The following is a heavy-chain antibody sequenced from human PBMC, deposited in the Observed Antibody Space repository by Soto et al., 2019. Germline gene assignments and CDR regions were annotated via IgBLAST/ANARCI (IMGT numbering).Heavy chain of an antibody. V-gene: IGHV1-69*05. D-gene: IGHD2-2*01. CDR1: GGTFSSYA. CDR2: IIPICGTA. CDR3: ARVVPGAEAWFGP. J-gene: IGHJ5*02. Sequence: SVKVSCKASGGTFSSYAISWVRQAPGQGLEWMGWIIPICGTANYAQKFQGRVSMTTDASTTTAYMELRSLRSDDTAVYYCARVVPGAEAWFGPWGQGTLVTVSS.